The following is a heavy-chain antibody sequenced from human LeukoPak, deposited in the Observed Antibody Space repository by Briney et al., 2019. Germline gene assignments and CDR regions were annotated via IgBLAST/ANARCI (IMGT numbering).Heavy chain of an antibody. CDR3: AKDLKGELWFGDAFDI. CDR1: GFTFSSYG. CDR2: IRYDESNK. V-gene: IGHV3-30*02. D-gene: IGHD3-10*01. Sequence: GGSLRLSCAASGFTFSSYGMHWVRQAPGKGLQWVAFIRYDESNKYYADSVKGRFTISRDNSKNTLYLQMNSLRAEDTAAYYCAKDLKGELWFGDAFDIWGQGTMVTVSS. J-gene: IGHJ3*02.